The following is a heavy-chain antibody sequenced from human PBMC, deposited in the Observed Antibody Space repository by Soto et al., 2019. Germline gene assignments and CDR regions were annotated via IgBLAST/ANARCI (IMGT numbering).Heavy chain of an antibody. CDR2: IYYSGST. D-gene: IGHD6-6*01. CDR1: GGSISSGGYY. Sequence: QVQLQESGPGLVKPSQTLSLTCTVSGGSISSGGYYWSWIRQHPGKGLEWIGYIYYSGSTYYNPSLKSRVTISVDTSKNQCSLKLSSVTAADTAVYYCARDRSSSSKPLSVYNWFDPWGQGTLVTVSS. J-gene: IGHJ5*02. V-gene: IGHV4-31*03. CDR3: ARDRSSSSKPLSVYNWFDP.